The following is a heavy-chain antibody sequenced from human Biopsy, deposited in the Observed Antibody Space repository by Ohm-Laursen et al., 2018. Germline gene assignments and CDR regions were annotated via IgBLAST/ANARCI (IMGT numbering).Heavy chain of an antibody. J-gene: IGHJ3*01. CDR3: ASVVLGPTNDAFDL. V-gene: IGHV4-59*07. Sequence: SDTLSLTCTVSAGSISGYYWSWIRQAPGKGLEWIGFIYYTGKTKSNPSLKSRLTMSVDTSKNQFSLRLRSVTAADTAMYYCASVVLGPTNDAFDLWGQGTMVVVS. CDR2: IYYTGKT. CDR1: AGSISGYY. D-gene: IGHD3-22*01.